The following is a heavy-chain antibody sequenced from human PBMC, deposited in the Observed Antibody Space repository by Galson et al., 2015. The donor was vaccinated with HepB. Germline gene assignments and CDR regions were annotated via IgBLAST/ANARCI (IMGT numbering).Heavy chain of an antibody. CDR1: GFSFTGFA. CDR3: AKDPYLYSALAGTMAGFDY. J-gene: IGHJ4*02. Sequence: SLRLSCAASGFSFTGFAMHWVRQAPGKGLEWVAVISYDGSNKYYADSVKGRFTISRDNSKNTLYLQMNSLRAEDTALYYCAKDPYLYSALAGTMAGFDYWGQGTLVTVSS. V-gene: IGHV3-30*18. CDR2: ISYDGSNK. D-gene: IGHD6-19*01.